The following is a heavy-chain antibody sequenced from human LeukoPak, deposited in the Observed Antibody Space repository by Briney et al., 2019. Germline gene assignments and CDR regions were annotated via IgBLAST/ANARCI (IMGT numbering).Heavy chain of an antibody. D-gene: IGHD1-26*01. Sequence: PEASVKVSCKASGYTFTSYDINWVRQATGQGLEWMGWMNPNSGNTGYAQKFQGRVTMTRNTSISTAYMELSSLRSEDTAVYYCARYAGGHRSFDYWGQGTLVTVSS. CDR3: ARYAGGHRSFDY. J-gene: IGHJ4*02. CDR2: MNPNSGNT. V-gene: IGHV1-8*01. CDR1: GYTFTSYD.